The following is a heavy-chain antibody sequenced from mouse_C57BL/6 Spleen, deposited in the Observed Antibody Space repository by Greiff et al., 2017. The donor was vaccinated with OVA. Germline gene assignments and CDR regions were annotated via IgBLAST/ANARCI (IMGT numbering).Heavy chain of an antibody. J-gene: IGHJ2*01. CDR3: TVYYYGSTLFDD. Sequence: EVQLQQSGAELVRPGASVKLSCTASGFNIKDYYMHWVKQRPEQGLEWIGRIDPEDGDTEYAPKFQGKATMTADTSSNTAYLQLSSLTSEDTAVYYCTVYYYGSTLFDDWGQGTTLTVSS. CDR2: IDPEDGDT. CDR1: GFNIKDYY. D-gene: IGHD1-1*01. V-gene: IGHV14-1*01.